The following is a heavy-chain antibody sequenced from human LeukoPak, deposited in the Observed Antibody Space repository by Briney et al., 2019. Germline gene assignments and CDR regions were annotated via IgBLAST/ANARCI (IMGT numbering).Heavy chain of an antibody. Sequence: PSETLSLTCAVYGGSFSGYYWSWIRQPPGKGLEWVSYISSSGSTIYYADSVKGRFTISRDNAKNSLYLQMNSLRAEDTAVYYCARRFDHWGQGTLVTVSS. CDR1: GGSFSGYY. V-gene: IGHV3-11*04. J-gene: IGHJ4*02. CDR2: ISSSGSTI. CDR3: ARRFDH.